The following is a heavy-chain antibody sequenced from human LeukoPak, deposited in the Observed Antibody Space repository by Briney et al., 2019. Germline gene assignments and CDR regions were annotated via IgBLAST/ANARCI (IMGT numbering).Heavy chain of an antibody. J-gene: IGHJ5*02. CDR2: INTSGDT. V-gene: IGHV4-4*07. CDR1: GGSITNYY. D-gene: IGHD6-13*01. CDR3: ARGRAAAGNL. Sequence: SETLSLTCTVSGGSITNYYWSWIRQSAGKGLEWIGRINTSGDTSYNPSLKSRVTISVDTSKNQFSLKLSSVTAADTAVYYCARGRAAAGNLWGQGTLVTVSP.